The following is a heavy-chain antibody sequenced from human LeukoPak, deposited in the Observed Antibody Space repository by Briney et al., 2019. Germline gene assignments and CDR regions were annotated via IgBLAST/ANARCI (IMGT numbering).Heavy chain of an antibody. V-gene: IGHV3-74*01. J-gene: IGHJ4*02. CDR3: ARDRTVTGV. CDR1: GFTFSSYW. CDR2: INSDGSST. Sequence: GGSLRLSCAASGFTFSSYWMYWVRHAPGKGLVWVSRINSDGSSTIYADSVKGRFTISRDNSTNTLYLQMNSLRAADTAVYYCARDRTVTGVWGQGTLVTGPS. D-gene: IGHD7-27*01.